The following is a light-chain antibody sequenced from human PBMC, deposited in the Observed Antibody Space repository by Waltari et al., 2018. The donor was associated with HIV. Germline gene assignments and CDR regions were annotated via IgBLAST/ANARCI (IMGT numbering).Light chain of an antibody. J-gene: IGLJ2*01. CDR1: TSNIETNY. CDR3: GTWDSSLNTPV. CDR2: DNN. Sequence: QPVLTQPPSVSAAPGRSVTIPCSGSTSNIETNYVSWYQQIPGTAHKLLIYDNNKRPSGIPERFSGSKSATSATLGITGLQTGDEAEYFCGTWDSSLNTPVFGGGSRLTVL. V-gene: IGLV1-51*01.